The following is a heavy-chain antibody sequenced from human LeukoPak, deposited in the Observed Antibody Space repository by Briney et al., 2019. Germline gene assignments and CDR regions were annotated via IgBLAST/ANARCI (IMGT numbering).Heavy chain of an antibody. V-gene: IGHV3-48*02. CDR1: GFTFSSYS. J-gene: IGHJ4*02. Sequence: PGGSLRLSCAASGFTFSSYSMNWARQAPGKGLEWVSYISSSSSTIYYADSVKGRFTISRDNAKNSLHLQMNSLRDEDTAVYYCARGYQALGDYWGQGTLVTVSS. CDR2: ISSSSSTI. D-gene: IGHD3-16*01. CDR3: ARGYQALGDY.